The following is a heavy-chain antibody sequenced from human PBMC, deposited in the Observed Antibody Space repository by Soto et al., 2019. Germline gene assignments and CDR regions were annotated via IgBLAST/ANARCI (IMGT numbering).Heavy chain of an antibody. D-gene: IGHD7-27*01. CDR1: GGSVRTGSYH. Sequence: SETLSLTCSVSGGSVRTGSYHWSWIRQPPGKGLEWIGFIPNNGSPDYNPSLKSRVVVSIDRSKNQFSLKVNSVTAADTAVYFCARIGWGGDSWRQVTLVTVSS. CDR3: ARIGWGGDS. CDR2: IPNNGSP. J-gene: IGHJ4*02. V-gene: IGHV4-61*01.